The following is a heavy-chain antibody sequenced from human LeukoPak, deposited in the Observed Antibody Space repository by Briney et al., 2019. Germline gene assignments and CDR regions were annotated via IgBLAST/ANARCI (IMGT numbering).Heavy chain of an antibody. Sequence: KTSETLSLTCTVAGGSISSYYWSCIRQPPGKGLEWIGYMYYSGNTIYNPSTNCRVTISEDTSKNQYSLNASSVAAADTAVYYCARAGVSGPHPVWGQGTMVTVSS. CDR1: GGSISSYY. CDR3: ARAGVSGPHPV. CDR2: MYYSGNT. J-gene: IGHJ3*01. D-gene: IGHD6-19*01. V-gene: IGHV4-59*12.